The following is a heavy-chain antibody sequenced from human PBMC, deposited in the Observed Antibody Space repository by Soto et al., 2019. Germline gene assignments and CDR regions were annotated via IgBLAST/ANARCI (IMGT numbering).Heavy chain of an antibody. CDR3: ARGSSSNDWPFDY. Sequence: ASVKVSCKASGYIFNGYAIHWVRQAPGQRLEWMGWIIAENGNTKYSQKFQGRITITRDTSASTAYVELSSLRSEDTAVYYCARGSSSNDWPFDYWGQGTLVTVSS. D-gene: IGHD6-13*01. CDR1: GYIFNGYA. CDR2: IIAENGNT. J-gene: IGHJ4*02. V-gene: IGHV1-3*01.